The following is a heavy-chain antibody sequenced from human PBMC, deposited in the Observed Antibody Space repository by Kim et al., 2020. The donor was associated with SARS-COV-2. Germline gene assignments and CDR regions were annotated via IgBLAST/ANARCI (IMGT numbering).Heavy chain of an antibody. V-gene: IGHV4-38-2*02. CDR2: IYHSGST. CDR1: GYSISSGYY. J-gene: IGHJ5*02. CDR3: ARVGIQLWLNWFDP. D-gene: IGHD5-18*01. Sequence: SETLSLTCTVSGYSISSGYYWGWIRQPPGKGLEWIGSIYHSGSTYYNPSLKSRVTISVDTSKNQFSLKLSSVTAADTAVYYCARVGIQLWLNWFDPWGQGTLVTVSP.